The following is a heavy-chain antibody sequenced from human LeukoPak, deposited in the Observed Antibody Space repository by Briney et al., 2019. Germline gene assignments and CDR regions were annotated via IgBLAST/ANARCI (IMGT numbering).Heavy chain of an antibody. J-gene: IGHJ4*02. CDR1: GFTLSSYW. CDR3: ARRYFDY. V-gene: IGHV3-7*01. CDR2: IKQDGSEK. Sequence: GGSLRLSCAASGFTLSSYWMSWVRQAPGKGLEWVANIKQDGSEKYYVDTVKGRFTISRDNAKNSLYLQMNSLRAEDTAVYYCARRYFDYWGQGTLVTVSS.